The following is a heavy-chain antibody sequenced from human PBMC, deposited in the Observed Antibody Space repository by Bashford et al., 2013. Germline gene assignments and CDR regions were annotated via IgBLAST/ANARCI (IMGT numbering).Heavy chain of an antibody. Sequence: GGSLRLSCAASGFTFTSYDMHWVRQRTGKGLEWVSGIGTAGDTYYEGSVKGRFTISRENAKNSLFLQMNSLRAEDTAVYYCARGSSTVTTKVYFDYWGQGSLVTVSS. D-gene: IGHD4-17*01. V-gene: IGHV3-13*01. CDR3: ARGSSTVTTKVYFDY. J-gene: IGHJ4*02. CDR2: IGTAGDT. CDR1: GFTFTSYD.